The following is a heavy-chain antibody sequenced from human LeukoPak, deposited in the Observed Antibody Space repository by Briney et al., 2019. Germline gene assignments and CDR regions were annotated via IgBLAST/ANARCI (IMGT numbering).Heavy chain of an antibody. Sequence: SETLSLTCTVSGGSISGSYWSWFRQSPGERLEWIAYIHSNGNTNYNPSLKSRVTISVDTSKNQFSLKLSSVTAADTAVYYCARHMSVAYSSGWYELDAFDIWGQGTMVTVSS. J-gene: IGHJ3*02. CDR2: IHSNGNT. D-gene: IGHD6-19*01. V-gene: IGHV4-59*08. CDR3: ARHMSVAYSSGWYELDAFDI. CDR1: GGSISGSY.